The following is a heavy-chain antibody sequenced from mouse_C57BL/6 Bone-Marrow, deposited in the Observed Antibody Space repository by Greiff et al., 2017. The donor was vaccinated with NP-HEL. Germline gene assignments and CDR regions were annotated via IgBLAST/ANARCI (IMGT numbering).Heavy chain of an antibody. J-gene: IGHJ4*01. Sequence: EVKVVESGEGLVKPGGSLKLSCAASGFTFSSYAMSWVRQTPEKRLEWVAYISSGGDYIYYADTVKGRFTISRDNARNTLYLQMSSLKSEDTAMYYCTRAGTPVVALYYAMDYWGQGTSVTVSS. V-gene: IGHV5-9-1*02. CDR2: ISSGGDYI. CDR1: GFTFSSYA. D-gene: IGHD1-1*01. CDR3: TRAGTPVVALYYAMDY.